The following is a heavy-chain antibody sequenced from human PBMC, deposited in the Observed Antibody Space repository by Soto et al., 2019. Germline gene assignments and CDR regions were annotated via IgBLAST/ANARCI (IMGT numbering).Heavy chain of an antibody. V-gene: IGHV3-48*01. J-gene: IGHJ4*02. CDR1: GFTFSSYS. CDR2: ISSSSSTI. Sequence: PGGSLRLSCAASGFTSGFTFSSYSMNWVRQAPGKGLEWVSYISSSSSTIYYADSVKGRFTISRDNAKNSLYLQMNSLRAEDTAVYYCARDLNLGSFDYWGQGTQVTVSS. CDR3: ARDLNLGSFDY.